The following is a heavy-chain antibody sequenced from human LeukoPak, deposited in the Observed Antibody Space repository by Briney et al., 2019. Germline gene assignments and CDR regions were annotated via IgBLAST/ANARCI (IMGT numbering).Heavy chain of an antibody. CDR1: GVSISNYY. D-gene: IGHD2-15*01. J-gene: IGHJ3*02. V-gene: IGHV4-4*07. Sequence: SETLSLTCTVPGVSISNYYWSSIRQPGGKGMGWMGRIYTSGSTNYNPPLKIRITRSVATSTNQFALKRITFTAAAVSLFSWAREMVAATFAPSMRAFDIWGQGTMVTVSS. CDR3: AREMVAATFAPSMRAFDI. CDR2: IYTSGST.